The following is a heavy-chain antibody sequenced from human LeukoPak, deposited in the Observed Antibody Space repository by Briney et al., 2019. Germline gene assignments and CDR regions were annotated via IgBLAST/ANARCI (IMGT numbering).Heavy chain of an antibody. D-gene: IGHD2-15*01. CDR2: INHGGST. J-gene: IGHJ4*02. CDR3: ARGRYCSGGSCKRATEY. V-gene: IGHV4-34*01. CDR1: GGPFSGYY. Sequence: SETLSLTCAVYGGPFSGYYWRWLRQPPGKGREWIGEINHGGSTNYNPSLKSRVTISVDTSKNQFSLKLSSVAAADTAVYYCARGRYCSGGSCKRATEYWGQGTLVTVSS.